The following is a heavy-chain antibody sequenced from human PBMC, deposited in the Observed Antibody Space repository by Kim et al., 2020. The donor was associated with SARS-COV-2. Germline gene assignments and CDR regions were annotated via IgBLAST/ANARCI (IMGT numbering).Heavy chain of an antibody. CDR2: INHSGST. CDR1: GGSFSGYY. CDR3: ARGVVLWFGELIDY. J-gene: IGHJ4*02. Sequence: SETLSLTCAVYGGSFSGYYWSWIRQPPGKGLEWIGEINHSGSTNYNPSLKSRVTISVDTSKNQFSLKLSSVTAADTAVYYCARGVVLWFGELIDYWGQGT. D-gene: IGHD3-10*01. V-gene: IGHV4-34*01.